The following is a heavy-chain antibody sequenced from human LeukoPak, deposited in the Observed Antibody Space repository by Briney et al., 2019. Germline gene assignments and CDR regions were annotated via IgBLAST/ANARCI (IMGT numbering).Heavy chain of an antibody. J-gene: IGHJ6*03. CDR1: GFTFSSYW. Sequence: GGSLRLSCAASGFTFSSYWMHWVRQAPGKGLVWVSRINSDGSSTSYADSVKGRFTISRDNAKNTLYLQMNSLRAEDTAVYDCARGSSWNHYYYYMDVWGKGTTVTVSS. CDR2: INSDGSST. V-gene: IGHV3-74*01. D-gene: IGHD6-13*01. CDR3: ARGSSWNHYYYYMDV.